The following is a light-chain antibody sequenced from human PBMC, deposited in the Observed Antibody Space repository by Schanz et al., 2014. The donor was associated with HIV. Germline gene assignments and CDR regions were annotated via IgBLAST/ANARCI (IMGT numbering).Light chain of an antibody. CDR3: QQYDDWPPFT. CDR2: GAS. V-gene: IGKV3-15*01. J-gene: IGKJ2*01. Sequence: EIVLTQSPGTLSLSLGERATLSCRASQTVSNGYLAWFQQKPGQAPRLLIYGASIRATGIPARFSGSGSGTEFTLTINGLQSEDFAVYYCQQYDDWPPFTFGQGTKLEI. CDR1: QTVSNGY.